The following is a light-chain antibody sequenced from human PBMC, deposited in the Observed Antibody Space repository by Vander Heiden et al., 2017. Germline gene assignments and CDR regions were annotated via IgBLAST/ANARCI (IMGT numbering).Light chain of an antibody. CDR3: QQLHAFPLT. CDR2: AVS. Sequence: DIQITQSPSSVSAAIGDSVTNSCRASQGIRSWLGWYKKKPGKAPELLIFAVSTLKSGVPSRFSGSGFDRDFTLTITNLQPEDVGTYSCQQLHAFPLTFGPGTTVHV. CDR1: QGIRSW. V-gene: IGKV1-12*01. J-gene: IGKJ3*01.